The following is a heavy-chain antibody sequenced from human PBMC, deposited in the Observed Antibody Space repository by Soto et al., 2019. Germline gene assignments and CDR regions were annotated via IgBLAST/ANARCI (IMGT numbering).Heavy chain of an antibody. CDR1: GGSISSSSYY. CDR3: ARQSGSHAPYYAFDI. CDR2: IYYSGST. Sequence: QLQLQESGPGLVKPSETLSLTCTVSGGSISSSSYYWGWIRQPPGKGLEWIGSIYYSGSTYYNPSLKSRVTISVDTSKIQFSLKLSSVPAADTAVYYCARQSGSHAPYYAFDIWGQGTMVTVSS. V-gene: IGHV4-39*01. D-gene: IGHD1-26*01. J-gene: IGHJ3*02.